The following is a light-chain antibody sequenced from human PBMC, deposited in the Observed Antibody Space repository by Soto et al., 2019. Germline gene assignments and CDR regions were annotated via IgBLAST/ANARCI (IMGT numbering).Light chain of an antibody. CDR2: GAS. CDR3: EQYNNWQLT. Sequence: EVVMTQSPATLSVSPGERAALSCRASQSISSNLAWYQQKPGQPPRLLISGASTRATGIPATFSGSGSGTNFTLTISSLQSEDFAVYYCEQYNNWQLTFGGGTKVEIK. J-gene: IGKJ4*01. V-gene: IGKV3-15*01. CDR1: QSISSN.